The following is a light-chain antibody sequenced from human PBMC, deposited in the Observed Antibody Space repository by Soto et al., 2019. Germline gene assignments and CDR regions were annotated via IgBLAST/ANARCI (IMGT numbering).Light chain of an antibody. V-gene: IGKV2-40*01. CDR3: MQGTQWPWT. CDR1: QSLLDSDDGNTY. J-gene: IGKJ1*01. CDR2: TVS. Sequence: DIVLTQTPLSLPVTPGEPASISCRSSQSLLDSDDGNTYLDWYLQKPGQSPQLLIYTVSYRASGVPDRFSGSGSGTDFTLKISKVEAEDVAVYYCMQGTQWPWTFGQGTKVDIK.